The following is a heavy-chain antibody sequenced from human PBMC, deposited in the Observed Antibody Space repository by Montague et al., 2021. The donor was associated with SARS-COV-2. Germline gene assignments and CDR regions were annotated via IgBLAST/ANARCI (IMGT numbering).Heavy chain of an antibody. CDR2: IYYSGST. CDR3: ARQRCSSTSCYVHDPYFDY. Sequence: SETLSLTCTVSGGSISSYYWSWIRQLPGKGLEWIGYIYYSGSTNYNPSLKSRVTISVDTSKNQFSLKLSSVTAADTAVYYCARQRCSSTSCYVHDPYFDYWGQGTLVTVSS. J-gene: IGHJ4*02. CDR1: GGSISSYY. V-gene: IGHV4-59*08. D-gene: IGHD2-2*01.